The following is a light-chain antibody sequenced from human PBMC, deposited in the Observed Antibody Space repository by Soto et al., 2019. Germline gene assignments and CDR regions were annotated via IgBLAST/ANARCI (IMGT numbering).Light chain of an antibody. V-gene: IGKV1-27*01. Sequence: DIQMTQSPTSLSASVGDRVTITCRASQGIRNFVAWYQQKPGKAPKLLIYAASTLQSGVPSRLSGSGSGTDFTLNINSLQPEDVATYSCQKYSSVPVFGPGTKVEIK. J-gene: IGKJ3*01. CDR2: AAS. CDR1: QGIRNF. CDR3: QKYSSVPV.